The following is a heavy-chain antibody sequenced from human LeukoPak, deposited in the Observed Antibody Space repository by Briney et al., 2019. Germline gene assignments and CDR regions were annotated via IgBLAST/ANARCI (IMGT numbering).Heavy chain of an antibody. J-gene: IGHJ3*02. Sequence: SVKVSCKASGFTFTSSAVQWVRQARGQRLEWIGWIVVGSGNTNYAQKFQERVTITRDMSTSTAYMELSSLRSEDTAVYYCAAGGIGVAPMTFDIWGQGTMVTVSS. CDR1: GFTFTSSA. CDR3: AAGGIGVAPMTFDI. CDR2: IVVGSGNT. V-gene: IGHV1-58*01. D-gene: IGHD6-19*01.